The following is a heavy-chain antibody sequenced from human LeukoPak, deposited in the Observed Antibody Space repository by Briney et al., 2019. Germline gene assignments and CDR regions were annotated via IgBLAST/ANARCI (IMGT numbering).Heavy chain of an antibody. CDR2: IYTSGST. CDR1: GGSISSGSYY. CDR3: ARASRGMDV. V-gene: IGHV4-61*02. J-gene: IGHJ6*02. Sequence: SQTLSLTCTVSGGSISSGSYYWSWIRQPAGKGLEWIGRIYTSGSTNYNPSLKSRATISVDTSKNQFSLKLSSVTAADTAVYYCARASRGMDVWGQGTTVTVSS.